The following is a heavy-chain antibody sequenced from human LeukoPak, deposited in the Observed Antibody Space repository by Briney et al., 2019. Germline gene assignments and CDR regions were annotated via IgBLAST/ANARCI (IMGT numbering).Heavy chain of an antibody. V-gene: IGHV3-13*01. Sequence: PGGSLGLSCAAPGFTFSSYDMHWVRQATGKGLKWVSAIGTAGDTYYPGSVKGRFTISRENAKNSLYLQMNSLRAEDTAVYYCARGFTIFGVVRDAFDIWGQGTMVTVSS. J-gene: IGHJ3*02. CDR3: ARGFTIFGVVRDAFDI. CDR2: IGTAGDT. D-gene: IGHD3-3*01. CDR1: GFTFSSYD.